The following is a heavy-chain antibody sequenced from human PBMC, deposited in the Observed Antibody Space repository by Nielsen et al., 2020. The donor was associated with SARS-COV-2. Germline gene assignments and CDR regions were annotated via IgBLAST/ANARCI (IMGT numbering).Heavy chain of an antibody. J-gene: IGHJ6*02. V-gene: IGHV3-23*01. Sequence: GGSLRLSCVVSGFTISTYAMSWVRQAPGKGLEWVSAISASTYYADSVKGRFTISRDNSKNTLYLQMNSLRAEDTAVYYCARDGLTDIYYGMDVWGQGTTVTVSS. D-gene: IGHD2-21*02. CDR3: ARDGLTDIYYGMDV. CDR1: GFTISTYA. CDR2: ISAST.